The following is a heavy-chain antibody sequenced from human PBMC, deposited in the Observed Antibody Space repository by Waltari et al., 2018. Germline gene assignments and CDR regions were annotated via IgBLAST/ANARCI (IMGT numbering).Heavy chain of an antibody. CDR2: IIPIFGTA. Sequence: QVQLVQSGAEVKKPGSSVKVSCKASGGTFSSYAISWVRQAPGQGLEWMGGIIPIFGTANYAQKFQGRVTITADESTSTAYMELSSLRSEDTAVYYCARVKPDCSSTSCYVDAVDIWGQGTMVTVSS. D-gene: IGHD2-2*01. J-gene: IGHJ3*02. CDR3: ARVKPDCSSTSCYVDAVDI. CDR1: GGTFSSYA. V-gene: IGHV1-69*12.